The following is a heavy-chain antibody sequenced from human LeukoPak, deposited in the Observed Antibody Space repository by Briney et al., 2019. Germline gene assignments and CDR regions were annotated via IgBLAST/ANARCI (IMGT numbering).Heavy chain of an antibody. D-gene: IGHD2-2*01. J-gene: IGHJ4*02. Sequence: SVKVSCKASGGTFSSYAISWVRQAPGQGLEWMGGIIPIFGTANYAQKFQGRVTITADESTSTAYMELGSLRSEDTAVYYCARSPSVVPAAGFDYWGQGTLVTVSS. V-gene: IGHV1-69*01. CDR2: IIPIFGTA. CDR3: ARSPSVVPAAGFDY. CDR1: GGTFSSYA.